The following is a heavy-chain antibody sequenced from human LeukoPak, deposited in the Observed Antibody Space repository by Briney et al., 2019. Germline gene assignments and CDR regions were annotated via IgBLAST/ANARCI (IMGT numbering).Heavy chain of an antibody. V-gene: IGHV3-23*01. CDR1: GFTFSSYA. J-gene: IGHJ4*02. D-gene: IGHD3-22*01. Sequence: GGSLRLSCAASGFTFSSYAMGWVRQAPGKGLEWVSAISGSGGSTYYADSVKGRFTISRDNSKNTLYLQMNSLRAEDTAVYYCAKDYDSSGYYCGLDYWGQGTLVTASS. CDR2: ISGSGGST. CDR3: AKDYDSSGYYCGLDY.